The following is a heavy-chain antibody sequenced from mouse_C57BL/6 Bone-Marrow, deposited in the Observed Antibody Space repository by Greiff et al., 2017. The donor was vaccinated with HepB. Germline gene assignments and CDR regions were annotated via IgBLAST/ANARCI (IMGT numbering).Heavy chain of an antibody. Sequence: EVKLVESGGGLVKPGGSLKLSCAASGFTFSSYAMSWVRQTPEKRLEWVATISDGGSYTYYPDNVKGRFTISRDNAKNNLYLQMSHLKSEDTAMYYCARDPHYGSSLYYFDYWGQGTTLTVSS. J-gene: IGHJ2*01. CDR2: ISDGGSYT. V-gene: IGHV5-4*01. CDR3: ARDPHYGSSLYYFDY. CDR1: GFTFSSYA. D-gene: IGHD1-1*01.